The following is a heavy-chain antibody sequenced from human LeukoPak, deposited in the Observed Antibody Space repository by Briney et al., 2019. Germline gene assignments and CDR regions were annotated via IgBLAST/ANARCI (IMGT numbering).Heavy chain of an antibody. Sequence: GGSLRLSCAASGFNFIDYSMNRVRQAPGKGLEWISYIGISSGNTKYADSVKGRFTISRDKARNSLYLQMNSLRVEDTAVYYCARDHRYAFDNWGHGTLVTVSS. CDR2: IGISSGNT. J-gene: IGHJ4*01. CDR1: GFNFIDYS. CDR3: ARDHRYAFDN. V-gene: IGHV3-48*01. D-gene: IGHD5-12*01.